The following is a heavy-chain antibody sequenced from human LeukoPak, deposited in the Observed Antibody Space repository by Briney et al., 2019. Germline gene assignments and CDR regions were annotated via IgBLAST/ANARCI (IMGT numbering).Heavy chain of an antibody. Sequence: PGGSLRLSCAASGFTFNIHWMTWVRQTPGKGLEWVANIKEDGSDKYYVDSVKGRFTISRDNAKNSLYLQMNNLRAEDTAVYYCARDVGYFRFDYWGQGTLVTVSS. CDR2: IKEDGSDK. V-gene: IGHV3-7*01. CDR1: GFTFNIHW. D-gene: IGHD5-18*01. CDR3: ARDVGYFRFDY. J-gene: IGHJ4*02.